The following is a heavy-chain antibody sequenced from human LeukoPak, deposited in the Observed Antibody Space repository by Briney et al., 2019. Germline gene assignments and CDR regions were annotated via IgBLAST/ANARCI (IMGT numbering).Heavy chain of an antibody. CDR2: VNHSGYT. D-gene: IGHD4-17*01. Sequence: PSETLSLTCAVSGTSFSSYYWSWIRQPPGKGLEWIGEVNHSGYTNDNPSLKSRVTISVDTSKNRFSLRLRSVTAADTGVCFCARMTTGHDFWGQGTLVTVSS. CDR1: GTSFSSYY. J-gene: IGHJ4*02. V-gene: IGHV4-34*01. CDR3: ARMTTGHDF.